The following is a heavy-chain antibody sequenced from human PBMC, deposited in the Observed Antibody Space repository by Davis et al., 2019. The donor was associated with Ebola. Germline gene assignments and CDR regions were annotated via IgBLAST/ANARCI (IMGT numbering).Heavy chain of an antibody. D-gene: IGHD3-22*01. CDR2: IDTDGSTT. Sequence: PGGSLRLSCAASGFTFSSYWFHWVRQAPGKGLEWVSRIDTDGSTTNYADSVRGRFTISRDNSKNTVYLQMNSLRAEDTAMYYCTTELVRGDFDRWGQGSLVTVSS. V-gene: IGHV3-74*01. CDR1: GFTFSSYW. CDR3: TTELVRGDFDR. J-gene: IGHJ4*02.